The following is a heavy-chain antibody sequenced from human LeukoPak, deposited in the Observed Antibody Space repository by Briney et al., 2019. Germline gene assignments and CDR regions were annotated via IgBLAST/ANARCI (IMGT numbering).Heavy chain of an antibody. J-gene: IGHJ3*02. Sequence: SLRLSCAASGFTFSSYAMSWVRQAPGKGPEWVSGICGSCGSTYYADSVKGRFTISRDNSKNTLYLQMNSLRAEDTAVYYCAKGRWEVNLSDAFDIWGPGTLGTVSS. CDR3: AKGRWEVNLSDAFDI. D-gene: IGHD1-26*01. V-gene: IGHV3-23*01. CDR2: ICGSCGST. CDR1: GFTFSSYA.